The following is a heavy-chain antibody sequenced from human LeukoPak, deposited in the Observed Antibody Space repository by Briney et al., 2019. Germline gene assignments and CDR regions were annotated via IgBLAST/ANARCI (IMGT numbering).Heavy chain of an antibody. CDR2: IRSKAYGGTT. J-gene: IGHJ4*02. CDR1: GFTFGDYA. V-gene: IGHV3-49*03. D-gene: IGHD3-22*01. CDR3: TRLHYDSSGFYYFDY. Sequence: GGSLRLSCTASGFTFGDYAMSWFRQAPGKGLEWVGFIRSKAYGGTTEYAASVKGRFTISRDDSKSIAYLQMNSLKTEDTAVYYCTRLHYDSSGFYYFDYRGQGTLVTVSA.